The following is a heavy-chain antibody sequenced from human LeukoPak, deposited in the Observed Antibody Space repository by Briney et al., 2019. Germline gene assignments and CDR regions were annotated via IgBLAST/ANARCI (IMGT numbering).Heavy chain of an antibody. CDR1: GGSISSYY. CDR2: IYYSGST. V-gene: IGHV4-59*01. Sequence: SETLSLTCTVSGGSISSYYWSWIRQPPGKGLEWIGYIYYSGSTNYNPSLKSRVTISVDTSKNQFSLKLSSVTAADTAVYYCARSWTSSWYFVLFDYWGQGTLVTVSS. D-gene: IGHD6-13*01. J-gene: IGHJ4*02. CDR3: ARSWTSSWYFVLFDY.